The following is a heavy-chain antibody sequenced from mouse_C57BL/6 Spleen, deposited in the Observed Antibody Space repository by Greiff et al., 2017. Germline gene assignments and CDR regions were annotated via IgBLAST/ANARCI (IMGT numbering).Heavy chain of an antibody. Sequence: VQLQQSGPELVKPGASVKIPCKASGYAFSSSWMNWVKQRPGKGLEWIGRIYPGDGDTNYNGKFKGKATLTADKSSSTAYMQLSSLTSEDSAVYFCARMDTTVVNYFDYWGQGTTLTVSS. CDR1: GYAFSSSW. J-gene: IGHJ2*01. D-gene: IGHD1-1*01. CDR3: ARMDTTVVNYFDY. CDR2: IYPGDGDT. V-gene: IGHV1-82*01.